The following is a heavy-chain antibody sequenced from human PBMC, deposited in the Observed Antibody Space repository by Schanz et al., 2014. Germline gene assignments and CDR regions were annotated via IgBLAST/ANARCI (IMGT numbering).Heavy chain of an antibody. CDR3: AIHYGDRAL. J-gene: IGHJ4*02. CDR2: MNPTTGNR. Sequence: QVQLVQSGVEVKKPGASVRVSCKASGYSFTTYDVNWVRQATGQGLEWMGWMNPTTGNRGYAQNFQGRVTMTRDTSLKTAYMEKTDLKFEDASPYYCAIHYGDRALWGQGTLIAVSS. D-gene: IGHD4-17*01. CDR1: GYSFTTYD. V-gene: IGHV1-8*01.